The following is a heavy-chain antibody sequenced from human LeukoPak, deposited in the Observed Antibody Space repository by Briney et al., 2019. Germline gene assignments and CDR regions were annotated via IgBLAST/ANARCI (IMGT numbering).Heavy chain of an antibody. CDR3: AREYTVDAHDAFDI. D-gene: IGHD4-17*01. CDR1: GYTFTGYY. Sequence: ASVKVSCKASGYTFTGYYMHWVRQAPGQGLEWMGWISAYNGNTNYAQKLQGRVTMTTDTSTSTAYMELRSLRSDDTAVYYCAREYTVDAHDAFDIWGQGTMVTVSS. V-gene: IGHV1-18*04. CDR2: ISAYNGNT. J-gene: IGHJ3*02.